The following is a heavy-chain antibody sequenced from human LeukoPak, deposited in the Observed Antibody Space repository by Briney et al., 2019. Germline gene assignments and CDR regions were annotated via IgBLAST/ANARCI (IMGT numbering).Heavy chain of an antibody. CDR3: AMELGFWFDP. CDR2: IYYSGST. CDR1: GGSISSGDYY. V-gene: IGHV4-30-4*08. D-gene: IGHD7-27*01. J-gene: IGHJ5*02. Sequence: SQTLSLTRTVPGGSISSGDYYWSWIRQPPGKGLEWIGYIYYSGSTYYNPSLKSRVTISVDTSKNQFSLKLSSVTAADTAVYYCAMELGFWFDPWGQGTLVTVSS.